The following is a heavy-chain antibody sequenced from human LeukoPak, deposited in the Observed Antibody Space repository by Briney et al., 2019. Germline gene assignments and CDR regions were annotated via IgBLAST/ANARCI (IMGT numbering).Heavy chain of an antibody. D-gene: IGHD1-1*01. V-gene: IGHV4-59*01. J-gene: IGHJ6*02. CDR3: ARGAQVQLEYHKNYYCYYGMDV. CDR1: GGSISSYY. CDR2: IYYSGST. Sequence: SETLSLTCTVSGGSISSYYWSWIRQPPGKGLEWIGYIYYSGSTNYNPSLQSRVTISLDTSKNQLCLKLSSVTAADTAVYYCARGAQVQLEYHKNYYCYYGMDVWGQGTTVTVSS.